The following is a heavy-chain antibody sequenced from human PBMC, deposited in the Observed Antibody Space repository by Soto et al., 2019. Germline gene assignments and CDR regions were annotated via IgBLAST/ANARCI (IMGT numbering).Heavy chain of an antibody. CDR1: GYTFTSYG. Sequence: VASVKVSCKASGYTFTSYGISWVRQAPGQGLEWMGWISAYNGNTNYAQKLQGRVTMTTDTSTSTVYMELRSLRSDDTAVYYCARLNAVAGDAFDIWGQGTMVTVSS. V-gene: IGHV1-18*01. J-gene: IGHJ3*02. CDR2: ISAYNGNT. CDR3: ARLNAVAGDAFDI. D-gene: IGHD6-19*01.